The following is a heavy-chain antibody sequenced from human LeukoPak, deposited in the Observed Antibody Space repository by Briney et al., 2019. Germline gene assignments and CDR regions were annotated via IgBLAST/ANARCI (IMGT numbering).Heavy chain of an antibody. Sequence: GGSLRLSCAASGFTFSNYWMSWVRQAPGKGLEWVANIKEDGSEKYYVDSVKGRFTISRDNAKNSLCLQMNSLRAEDTAVYYCARDSSGSYYYYYYMDVWGKGTTVTVSS. CDR2: IKEDGSEK. CDR3: ARDSSGSYYYYYYMDV. V-gene: IGHV3-7*01. J-gene: IGHJ6*03. D-gene: IGHD1-26*01. CDR1: GFTFSNYW.